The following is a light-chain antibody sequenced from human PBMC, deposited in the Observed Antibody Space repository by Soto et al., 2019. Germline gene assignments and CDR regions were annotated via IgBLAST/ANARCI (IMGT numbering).Light chain of an antibody. J-gene: IGKJ1*01. CDR2: AAS. Sequence: DIQMTQSPSSLSASEGDRVTITCRASQSISSYLNWYQQKPGKAPKLLIYAASSLHSGVPSRFSGSGSETDFTLTISSLQPEDFATYYCQQSYTTPRTFSQGTKVEIK. V-gene: IGKV1-39*01. CDR1: QSISSY. CDR3: QQSYTTPRT.